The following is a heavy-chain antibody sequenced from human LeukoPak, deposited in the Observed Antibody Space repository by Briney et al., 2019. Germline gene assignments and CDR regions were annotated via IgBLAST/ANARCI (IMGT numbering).Heavy chain of an antibody. Sequence: GGSLRLSCAASGFTFSSYSMNWVRQAPGKGLEWLSYILHNSATIYYANSVKGRFTISRDNAKDTLYLQINSLRAEDTAVYYCARGITGMYYYDPWGQGTLVTVSS. CDR3: ARGITGMYYYDP. J-gene: IGHJ5*02. CDR2: ILHNSATI. CDR1: GFTFSSYS. D-gene: IGHD3-10*01. V-gene: IGHV3-48*04.